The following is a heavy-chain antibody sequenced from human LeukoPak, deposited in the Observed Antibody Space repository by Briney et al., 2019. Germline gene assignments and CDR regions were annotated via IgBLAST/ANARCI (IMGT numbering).Heavy chain of an antibody. J-gene: IGHJ3*01. CDR2: IWYDGSDK. CDR1: GFSFSTYG. Sequence: GGSLRLSCAASGFSFSTYGVHWVRQAPGKGLEWVAVIWYDGSDKDYADSVKGRFTISRDNSKNTVFLQINSLKAEDTAVYYCAKRSTQYSGSYFDAFDAWGQGTMVIVSS. CDR3: AKRSTQYSGSYFDAFDA. V-gene: IGHV3-33*06. D-gene: IGHD1-26*01.